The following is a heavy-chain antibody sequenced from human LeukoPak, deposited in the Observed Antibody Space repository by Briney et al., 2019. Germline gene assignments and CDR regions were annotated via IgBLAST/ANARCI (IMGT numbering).Heavy chain of an antibody. D-gene: IGHD5-24*01. J-gene: IGHJ4*02. CDR1: GFTFGDYA. V-gene: IGHV3-49*03. CDR2: IRSKAYGGTT. Sequence: GGSLRLSCTASGFTFGDYAMSWFRQAPGKGLEWVGFIRSKAYGGTTEYAASVKGRFTISSDDSKSIAYLQMNSLKTEDTAVYYCTREVEMATIVYYFDYWGQGTLVTVSS. CDR3: TREVEMATIVYYFDY.